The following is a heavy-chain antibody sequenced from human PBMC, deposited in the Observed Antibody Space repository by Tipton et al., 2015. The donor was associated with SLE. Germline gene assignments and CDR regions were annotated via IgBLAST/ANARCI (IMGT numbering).Heavy chain of an antibody. CDR2: IYYTGSP. J-gene: IGHJ4*02. Sequence: TLSLTCTVSGGSISSSSYYWGWIRQPPGKGLEWIGSIYYTGSPYYKPSLKSRVTISVDTSKNQFSLKLSSVTAADTAVYYCARTRYSGYDPFDYWGQGTLVTVSS. V-gene: IGHV4-39*07. D-gene: IGHD5-12*01. CDR3: ARTRYSGYDPFDY. CDR1: GGSISSSSYY.